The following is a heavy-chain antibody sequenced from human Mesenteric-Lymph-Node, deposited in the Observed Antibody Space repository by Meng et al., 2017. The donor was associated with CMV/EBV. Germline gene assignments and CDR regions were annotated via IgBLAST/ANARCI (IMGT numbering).Heavy chain of an antibody. CDR2: IYSSGST. CDR3: ARDREPRGTVFGVLTLRGYNGMDV. CDR1: GGSIRTSSYY. J-gene: IGHJ6*02. D-gene: IGHD3-3*01. V-gene: IGHV4-39*07. Sequence: SETLSLTCSVSGGSIRTSSYYWGRFRQPPGKGREWLGSIYSSGSTYYNPSLKSRVTISVDPSKNHFSLSLRSVTAADTAVYYCARDREPRGTVFGVLTLRGYNGMDVWGQGTTVTVSS.